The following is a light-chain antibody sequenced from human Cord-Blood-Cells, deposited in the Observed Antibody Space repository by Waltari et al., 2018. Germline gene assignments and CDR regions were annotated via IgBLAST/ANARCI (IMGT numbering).Light chain of an antibody. CDR1: SSDVGGYNY. Sequence: QSALTHPASVSGSPGQSITLSCTGTSSDVGGYNYVSWYQQHPGKAPKLMIYDVSNRPSGVSNRFSGSKSGNTASLTISGLQAEDEADYYCSSYTSSSSWVFGGGTKLTVL. V-gene: IGLV2-14*03. J-gene: IGLJ3*02. CDR3: SSYTSSSSWV. CDR2: DVS.